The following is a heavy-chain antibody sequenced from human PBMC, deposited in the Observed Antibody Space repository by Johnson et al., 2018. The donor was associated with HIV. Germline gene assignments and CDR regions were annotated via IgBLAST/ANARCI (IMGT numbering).Heavy chain of an antibody. J-gene: IGHJ3*02. V-gene: IGHV3-33*03. CDR3: AKPLGGRDTAMVAIGFDI. D-gene: IGHD5-18*01. CDR1: GFTFSSYG. CDR2: IWYDGSNK. Sequence: QVQLVESGGGVVQPGRSLRLSCAASGFTFSSYGMHWVRQAPGKGLEWVAVIWYDGSNKYYVDSVRGRFTISRDNAKNSLYLQMNSLRAEDTAVYYCAKPLGGRDTAMVAIGFDIWGQGTMLTVSS.